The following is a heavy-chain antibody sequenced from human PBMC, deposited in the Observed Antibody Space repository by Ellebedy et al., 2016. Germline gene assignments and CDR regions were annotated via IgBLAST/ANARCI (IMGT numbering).Heavy chain of an antibody. CDR2: ISAIDGT. CDR1: GFTLSNYA. Sequence: GGSLRLXXAGSGFTLSNYAMTWVRQAPGQGLEWVSSISAIDGTYYADSVKGRFTISRDNSKNTMYLQMNSLRADDTAVYYCRQGHYADYWGQGTLVTVSS. V-gene: IGHV3-23*01. CDR3: RQGHYADY. J-gene: IGHJ4*02.